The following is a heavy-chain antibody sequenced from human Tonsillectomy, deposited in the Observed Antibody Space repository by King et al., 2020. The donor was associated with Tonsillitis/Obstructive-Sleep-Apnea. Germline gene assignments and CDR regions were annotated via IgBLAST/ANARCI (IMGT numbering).Heavy chain of an antibody. Sequence: VQLVESGGGLVQPAGSLRLSCAASGFTFSSYWMSWVRQAPGKGLEWVANIKQDGSEKYYVDSVKGRFTISRDNAKNSLYLQMKSLRVEDTAVYYCARDQDCSCGSCYSYGWLDPWGQGTLVTVSS. J-gene: IGHJ5*02. V-gene: IGHV3-7*03. CDR3: ARDQDCSCGSCYSYGWLDP. D-gene: IGHD2-15*01. CDR1: GFTFSSYW. CDR2: IKQDGSEK.